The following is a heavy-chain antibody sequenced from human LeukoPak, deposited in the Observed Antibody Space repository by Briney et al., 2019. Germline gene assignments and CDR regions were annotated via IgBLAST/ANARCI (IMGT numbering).Heavy chain of an antibody. CDR1: GFTFSSYS. CDR2: ISSSSSTI. J-gene: IGHJ4*02. V-gene: IGHV3-48*04. Sequence: GGSLRLSCAASGFTFSSYSMNWVRQAPGKGLEWVSYISSSSSTIYYADSVKGRFTISRDNAKNSLYLQMNSLRAEDTAVYYCARGSRQWLRGYWGQGTLVTVSS. CDR3: ARGSRQWLRGY. D-gene: IGHD5-12*01.